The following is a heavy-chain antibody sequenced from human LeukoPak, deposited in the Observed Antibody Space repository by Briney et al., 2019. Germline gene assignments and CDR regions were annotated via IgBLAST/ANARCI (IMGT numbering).Heavy chain of an antibody. D-gene: IGHD4-23*01. V-gene: IGHV1-69*13. CDR3: ARGWLAETTVVTPYNY. CDR1: GGTFSSYA. CDR2: ITPIFGTA. J-gene: IGHJ4*02. Sequence: GASVKVSCKASGGTFSSYAISWVRQAPGQGLEWMGGITPIFGTANYAQKFQGRVTITAVESMSTAYMELSSLRSEDTAVYYCARGWLAETTVVTPYNYWGQGTLVTLSS.